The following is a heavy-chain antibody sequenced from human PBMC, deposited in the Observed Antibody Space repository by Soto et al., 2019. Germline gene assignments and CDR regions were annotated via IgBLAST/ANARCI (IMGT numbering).Heavy chain of an antibody. CDR2: IYYRGNA. Sequence: QLQLQESGPGLVKPSETLSLTCSVSDDSINSDKYYWGWIRQPPGKGLEWIGSIYYRGNAYYNPSLQTPATISLDKSKSHFSLKLNSVTAADSAVYFCARLEGLATISYYFDFWGPGALVTVSS. CDR3: ARLEGLATISYYFDF. J-gene: IGHJ4*02. D-gene: IGHD3-9*01. V-gene: IGHV4-39*02. CDR1: DDSINSDKYY.